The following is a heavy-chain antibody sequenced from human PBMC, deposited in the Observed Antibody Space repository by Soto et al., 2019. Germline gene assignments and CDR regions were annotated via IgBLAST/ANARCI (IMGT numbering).Heavy chain of an antibody. J-gene: IGHJ6*02. CDR2: ISGSGGST. CDR1: GFTFSSYA. CDR3: AKYTIFGVVTTDHYGMDV. D-gene: IGHD3-3*01. V-gene: IGHV3-23*01. Sequence: GGSLRLSCAGSGFTFSSYAMSWVRQAPGKGLEWVSAISGSGGSTYYADSVKGRFTISRDNSKNTLYLQMNSLRAEDTAVYYCAKYTIFGVVTTDHYGMDVWGQGTTVTVSS.